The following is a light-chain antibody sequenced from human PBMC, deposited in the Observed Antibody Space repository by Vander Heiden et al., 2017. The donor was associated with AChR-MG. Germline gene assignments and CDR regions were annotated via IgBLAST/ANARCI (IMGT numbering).Light chain of an antibody. CDR3: CSYAGSYTEV. CDR1: SRDVGGYNY. J-gene: IGLJ2*01. V-gene: IGLV2-11*01. CDR2: DVS. Sequence: QSALTQPRSVSGSPGPSVTISCTGTSRDVGGYNYVSWYQQHPGKAPKLMIYDVSKRPSGVPDRFSGSKSGNTASLTISGLQAEDEADYYCCSYAGSYTEVFGGGTKLTVL.